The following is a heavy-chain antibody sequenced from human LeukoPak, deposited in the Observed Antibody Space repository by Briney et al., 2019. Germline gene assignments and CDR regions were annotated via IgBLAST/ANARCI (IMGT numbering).Heavy chain of an antibody. V-gene: IGHV3-23*01. J-gene: IGHJ3*02. D-gene: IGHD5-24*01. CDR2: GGTYGRT. Sequence: GGSLRLSCEASGFTFSNYVMSWVRQAPGKGLEWVSVGGTYGRTQYADSVKGRFTISRDSSKNTLYLQINSLRVEDTAVYYCARGMDGYGPDAFDIWGQGTMVTVSS. CDR3: ARGMDGYGPDAFDI. CDR1: GFTFSNYV.